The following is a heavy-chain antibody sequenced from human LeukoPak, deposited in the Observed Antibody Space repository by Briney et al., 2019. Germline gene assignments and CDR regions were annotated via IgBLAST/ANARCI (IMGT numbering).Heavy chain of an antibody. D-gene: IGHD6-19*01. CDR2: ISRNGGTI. V-gene: IGHV3-48*03. CDR3: AKNQGQWLVPVDY. CDR1: GFTFSSYE. Sequence: PGGSLRLSCAASGFTFSSYEMNWVRQAPGKGLEWVSYISRNGGTIYYADSVKGRFTISRDNSKNTLYLQMNNLRAEETALYYCAKNQGQWLVPVDYWGQGTLVTVSS. J-gene: IGHJ4*02.